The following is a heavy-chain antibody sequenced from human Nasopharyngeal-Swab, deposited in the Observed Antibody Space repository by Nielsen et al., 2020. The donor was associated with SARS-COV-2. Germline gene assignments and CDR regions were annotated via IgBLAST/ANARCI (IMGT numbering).Heavy chain of an antibody. D-gene: IGHD3-3*01. V-gene: IGHV3-21*01. J-gene: IGHJ6*02. CDR2: ISSSSSYS. Sequence: GGSLRLSCAASGFTFSNYNFNWVRQAPGKGLEWVSSISSSSSYSYYAASVKGRFTISRDNAKNSLYLQMNSLRAEDTAVYYCARDGLDYDFWRAYFMDVWGQGTTVTVSS. CDR1: GFTFSNYN. CDR3: ARDGLDYDFWRAYFMDV.